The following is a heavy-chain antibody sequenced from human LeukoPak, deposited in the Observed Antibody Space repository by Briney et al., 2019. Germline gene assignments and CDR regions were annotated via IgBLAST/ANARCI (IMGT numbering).Heavy chain of an antibody. Sequence: SETLSLTCTVSGGSISSYYWSWIRQSPGKGLEWIGYIYSSGSPTYNPSLKSRATMSVDSSKNEFSLKVSSVTAADTAVYYCARRTRGAIDIWGQGTMVTVSS. D-gene: IGHD2-2*01. J-gene: IGHJ3*02. CDR3: ARRTRGAIDI. CDR2: IYSSGSP. V-gene: IGHV4-59*08. CDR1: GGSISSYY.